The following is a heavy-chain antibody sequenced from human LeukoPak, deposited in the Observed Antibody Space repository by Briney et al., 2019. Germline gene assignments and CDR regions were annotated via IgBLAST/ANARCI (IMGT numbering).Heavy chain of an antibody. V-gene: IGHV4-34*01. CDR3: ARGEQLGTDY. D-gene: IGHD6-6*01. CDR2: INHSGST. CDR1: GGSFSGYY. Sequence: SETLSLTCGVYGGSFSGYYWSWIRQPPGKGLEWIGEINHSGSTYSNPSLKSRVTISVDTSKNQFSLKLSSVTAADTAVYYCARGEQLGTDYWGQGTLVTVSS. J-gene: IGHJ4*02.